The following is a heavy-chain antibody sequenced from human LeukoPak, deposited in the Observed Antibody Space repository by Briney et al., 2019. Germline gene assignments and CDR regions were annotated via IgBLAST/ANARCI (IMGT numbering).Heavy chain of an antibody. CDR1: GYSFTSYW. CDR2: IYPGDSDT. V-gene: IGHV5-51*01. Sequence: GGSLKISCKGSGYSFTSYWIGWVRQMPGKGLEWMGIIYPGDSDTTYSPSFQGQVTISADKSISTAYLQWSSLKASDTAMYYCARRDGYCSSTSCYADYYYGMDVWGQGTTVTVSS. D-gene: IGHD2-2*01. J-gene: IGHJ6*02. CDR3: ARRDGYCSSTSCYADYYYGMDV.